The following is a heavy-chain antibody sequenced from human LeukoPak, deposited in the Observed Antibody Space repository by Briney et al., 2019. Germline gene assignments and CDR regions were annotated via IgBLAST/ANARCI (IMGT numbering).Heavy chain of an antibody. J-gene: IGHJ4*02. V-gene: IGHV3-23*01. Sequence: PGGSLRLSCAASGFTFSTYSMNWVRQAPGKGLKWVSTITTGDGKTYYADSVKGRFTVSRDDSKNTLYLQMNSLRAEDTAVYYCAKDGGLWVSAHWGDSWGRGTLVTVSS. CDR1: GFTFSTYS. D-gene: IGHD7-27*01. CDR3: AKDGGLWVSAHWGDS. CDR2: ITTGDGKT.